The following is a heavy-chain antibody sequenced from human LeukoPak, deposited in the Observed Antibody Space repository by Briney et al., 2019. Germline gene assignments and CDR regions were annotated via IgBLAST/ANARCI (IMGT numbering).Heavy chain of an antibody. V-gene: IGHV4-59*01. J-gene: IGHJ4*02. Sequence: SETLSLTCSVSGASISTYYWSWIRQPPGKGLEWIGYISYSGGTNSNPSLKSRVTISLDTSKNQFSLKVSSVTAADTAVYYCARVLDRSSYYYYFDYWGQGTLVTVSS. CDR2: ISYSGGT. CDR1: GASISTYY. CDR3: ARVLDRSSYYYYFDY. D-gene: IGHD3-22*01.